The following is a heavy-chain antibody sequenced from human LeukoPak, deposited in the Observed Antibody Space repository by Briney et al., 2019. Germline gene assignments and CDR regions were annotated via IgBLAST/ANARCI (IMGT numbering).Heavy chain of an antibody. D-gene: IGHD2-2*01. CDR2: INSDGSST. Sequence: GGSLRLSCAASGFTFSSNWMHWVRQAPGKGLVWVSRINSDGSSTSYAESVKGRFTISRDNAKNTLYLQMNSLRAEDTAVYHCARVGGCISTSCYRLDYWGQGTLVTVSS. V-gene: IGHV3-74*01. J-gene: IGHJ4*02. CDR3: ARVGGCISTSCYRLDY. CDR1: GFTFSSNW.